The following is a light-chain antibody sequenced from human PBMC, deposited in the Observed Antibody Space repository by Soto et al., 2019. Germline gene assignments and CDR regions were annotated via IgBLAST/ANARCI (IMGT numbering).Light chain of an antibody. Sequence: EIVMTQSPATLSVSPGERATLSCRASQNIGTNLAWFQQKPGQAPRLLSYAASIRATDFPARFSGSGSGTEFTLTTSGLQSDDFAVYFCQQYKNWPPWTFVHGTKVEIK. V-gene: IGKV3-15*01. CDR1: QNIGTN. CDR2: AAS. J-gene: IGKJ1*01. CDR3: QQYKNWPPWT.